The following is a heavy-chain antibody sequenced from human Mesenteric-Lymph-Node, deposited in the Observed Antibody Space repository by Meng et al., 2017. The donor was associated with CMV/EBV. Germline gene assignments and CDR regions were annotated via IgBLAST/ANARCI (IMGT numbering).Heavy chain of an antibody. Sequence: GESLKISCAASGFTFSSYGMHWVRQAPGKGLEWVAFIRYDGSNKYYADSVKGRFTISRDNSKNTLYLHMNSLRAEDTAVYYCAKDCSSTSCYYVSWGGMDVWGQGTTVTVSS. CDR1: GFTFSSYG. J-gene: IGHJ6*02. V-gene: IGHV3-30*02. D-gene: IGHD2-2*01. CDR2: IRYDGSNK. CDR3: AKDCSSTSCYYVSWGGMDV.